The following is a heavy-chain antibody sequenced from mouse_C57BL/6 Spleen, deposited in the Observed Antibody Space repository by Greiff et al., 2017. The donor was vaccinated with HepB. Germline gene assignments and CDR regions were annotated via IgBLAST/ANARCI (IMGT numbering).Heavy chain of an antibody. CDR2: INPSNGGT. V-gene: IGHV1-53*01. CDR1: GYTFTSYW. CDR3: ARLGTVVATPDFDV. J-gene: IGHJ1*03. D-gene: IGHD1-1*01. Sequence: QVQLQQSGTELVKPGASVKLSCKASGYTFTSYWMHWVKQRPGQGLEWIGNINPSNGGTNYNEKFKSKATLTVDKSSSTAYMQLSSLTSEDSAVYYGARLGTVVATPDFDVWGTGTTVTVSS.